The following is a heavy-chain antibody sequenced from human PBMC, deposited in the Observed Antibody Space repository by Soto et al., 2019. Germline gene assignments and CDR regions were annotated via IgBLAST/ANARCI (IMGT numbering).Heavy chain of an antibody. CDR3: ARAPQVTTFHYGMDV. J-gene: IGHJ6*02. Sequence: VQLVESGGGLVQPGGSLRLSCRASGFAFSSYWMNWVRQAPGKGLEWVASVDEDRNERYYVDSVKGRFTISRDNAMNSLYLQMNSLRAEDTAIYYCARAPQVTTFHYGMDVSDQGTTVTVSS. V-gene: IGHV3-7*05. D-gene: IGHD2-21*02. CDR2: VDEDRNER. CDR1: GFAFSSYW.